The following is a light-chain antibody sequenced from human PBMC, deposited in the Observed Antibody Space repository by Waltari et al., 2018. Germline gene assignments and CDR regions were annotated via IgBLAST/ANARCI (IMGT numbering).Light chain of an antibody. Sequence: DIQMTQSPSSLSASVGDRVTMTCRASQSITNYLSWYQHKLGKAPNLLVYDASTLVSGVPSRFNGSGSGTEFTLTISSLQPEDLATYYCLQTYSTLMFSFGPGTKVDL. CDR3: LQTYSTLMFS. CDR2: DAS. CDR1: QSITNY. V-gene: IGKV1-39*01. J-gene: IGKJ3*01.